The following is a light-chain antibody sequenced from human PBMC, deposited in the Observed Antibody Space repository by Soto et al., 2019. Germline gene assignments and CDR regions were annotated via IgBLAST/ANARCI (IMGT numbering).Light chain of an antibody. V-gene: IGKV1-5*01. CDR1: QSISSW. CDR3: QHHGT. J-gene: IGKJ1*01. CDR2: DAS. Sequence: IQMTLSASTLSASVGDSVTITCRASQSISSWLAWYQQKPGKSPKLLIYDASSLESGVPSRFSGSGSGTEFTLTISSLQPDDFATYYCQHHGTFGQGTKVDIK.